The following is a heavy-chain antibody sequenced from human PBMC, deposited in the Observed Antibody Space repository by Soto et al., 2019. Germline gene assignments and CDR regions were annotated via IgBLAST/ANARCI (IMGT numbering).Heavy chain of an antibody. CDR2: IDPSSGTT. Sequence: ASVKVSCKPSGYSFSNFYVHWVRQAPGQGLEWMGIIDPSSGTTSYTQKFQERVTMTRDASMSTVYMELSRLRSEDTAVYYCARGAVVVPNGLIAGMDVWGLGTTVTVSS. CDR1: GYSFSNFY. J-gene: IGHJ6*02. CDR3: ARGAVVVPNGLIAGMDV. D-gene: IGHD2-15*01. V-gene: IGHV1-46*01.